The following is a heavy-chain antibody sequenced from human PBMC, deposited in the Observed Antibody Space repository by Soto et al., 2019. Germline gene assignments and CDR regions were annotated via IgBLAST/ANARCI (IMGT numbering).Heavy chain of an antibody. J-gene: IGHJ3*01. Sequence: QVHLEQSGAEVKKPGSSVKVSCKAAGGTFSTYTLIWVRQAPGQGLEWMGRIIPMLTVTNSAQKFQGRVTLTADKSTSTAFMELTSLTSDDTAVYYCSIGSWSAETFDVWGQGTMVTVS. V-gene: IGHV1-69*02. CDR3: SIGSWSAETFDV. CDR2: IIPMLTVT. CDR1: GGTFSTYT. D-gene: IGHD2-2*01.